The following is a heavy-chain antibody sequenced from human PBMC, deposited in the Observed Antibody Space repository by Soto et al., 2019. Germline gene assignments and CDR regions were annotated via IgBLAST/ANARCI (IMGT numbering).Heavy chain of an antibody. CDR1: GHALTSYW. D-gene: IGHD6-13*01. CDR2: FDLSDSYT. V-gene: IGHV5-10-1*03. Sequence: EVHLVQSGAEVKKPGESLRISCKGSGHALTSYWVSWVRQMPGKGLEWMGRFDLSDSYTNYSKSFQGHVTISGDKSTATAYLQWDSLTASDTAMYFCARLIGSSWYYFDYWGQGTLLTVSS. J-gene: IGHJ4*02. CDR3: ARLIGSSWYYFDY.